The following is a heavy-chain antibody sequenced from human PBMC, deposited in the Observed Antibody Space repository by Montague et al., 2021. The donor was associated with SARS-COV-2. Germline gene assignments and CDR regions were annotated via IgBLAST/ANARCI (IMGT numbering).Heavy chain of an antibody. Sequence: SETLSLTCTVSGGSISSYYWSWIRQPPGKGLEWIGYIYYSGSTNYNPSLKSRVTISIDTSKNQFSLELSSVTAADTAVYYCARHALGYFDWLNEGYFDYWGQGTLVTVS. CDR1: GGSISSYY. V-gene: IGHV4-59*08. D-gene: IGHD3-9*01. CDR3: ARHALGYFDWLNEGYFDY. J-gene: IGHJ4*02. CDR2: IYYSGST.